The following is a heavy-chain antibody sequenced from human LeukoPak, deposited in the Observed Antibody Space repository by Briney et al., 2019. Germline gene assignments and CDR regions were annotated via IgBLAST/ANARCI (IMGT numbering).Heavy chain of an antibody. Sequence: PSETLSLTCAVYGGSFSGYYWSWIRQPPGKGLEWIGEINHSGSTNYNPSLKSRVTISVDRSKNQFSLKLSSVTAADTAVYYCARAVWFGELRDAFDIWGQGTMVTVSS. D-gene: IGHD3-10*01. V-gene: IGHV4-34*01. CDR2: INHSGST. CDR1: GGSFSGYY. J-gene: IGHJ3*02. CDR3: ARAVWFGELRDAFDI.